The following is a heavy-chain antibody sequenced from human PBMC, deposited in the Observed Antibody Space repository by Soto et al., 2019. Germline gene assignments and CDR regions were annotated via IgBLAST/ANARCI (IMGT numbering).Heavy chain of an antibody. D-gene: IGHD5-18*01. V-gene: IGHV4-59*01. CDR3: ARDRGKDTAMLNGMDV. CDR1: GGSISSYY. CDR2: IYYSGST. Sequence: PSETLSLTCTVSGGSISSYYWSWIRQPPGKGLEWIGHIYYSGSTNYNPSLKSRVTISVDTSKNQFSLKLSSVTAADTAVYYCARDRGKDTAMLNGMDVWGQGTTVTVSS. J-gene: IGHJ6*02.